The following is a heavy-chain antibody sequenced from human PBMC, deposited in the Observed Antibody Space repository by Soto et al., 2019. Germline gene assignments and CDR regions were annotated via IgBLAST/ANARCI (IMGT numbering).Heavy chain of an antibody. CDR2: IYYSGST. Sequence: SETLSLTCTVSGGSISSGGYYWSWIRQHPGKGLEWIGYIYYSGSTYYNPSLKSRVTISVDTSKNQFSLKLSSVTAADTAVYYCARDSLTTGGWFDPWGQGTLVTV. CDR3: ARDSLTTGGWFDP. V-gene: IGHV4-31*03. CDR1: GGSISSGGYY. J-gene: IGHJ5*02. D-gene: IGHD4-17*01.